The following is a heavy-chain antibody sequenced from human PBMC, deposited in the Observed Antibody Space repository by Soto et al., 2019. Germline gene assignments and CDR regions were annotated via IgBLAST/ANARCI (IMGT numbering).Heavy chain of an antibody. CDR3: ARELYYYSSAKREYYSDY. Sequence: QVQLQESGPGLVKPSETLSLTCSVSGGSISSYYWSWIRQPAGKGLEWIGRIYTGGSTNYNPSLNSRVTMSVDTSKNQFTLKLSSVTAADTAVYYCARELYYYSSAKREYYSDYWRQGTLFTVSS. D-gene: IGHD3-22*01. CDR1: GGSISSYY. J-gene: IGHJ4*02. V-gene: IGHV4-4*07. CDR2: IYTGGST.